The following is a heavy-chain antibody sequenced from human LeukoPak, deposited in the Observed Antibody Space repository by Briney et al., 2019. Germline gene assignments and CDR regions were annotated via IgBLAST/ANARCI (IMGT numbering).Heavy chain of an antibody. CDR1: GFTFSNAW. CDR3: TTWAGGSGSYYIIDSFDYFDY. D-gene: IGHD3-10*01. V-gene: IGHV3-15*01. J-gene: IGHJ4*02. CDR2: IKSKTDGRTT. Sequence: GGSLRLSCAASGFTFSNAWMSWVRQAPGKGLEWVGRIKSKTDGRTTDYAAPVKGGFTISRDDSKNTLYLQMNSLKTEDTAVYYCTTWAGGSGSYYIIDSFDYFDYWGQGTLVTVSS.